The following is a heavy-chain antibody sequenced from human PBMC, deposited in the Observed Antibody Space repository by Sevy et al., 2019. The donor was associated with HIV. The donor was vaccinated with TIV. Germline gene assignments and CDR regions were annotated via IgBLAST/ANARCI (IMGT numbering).Heavy chain of an antibody. CDR3: ARLSGTYYPFDI. D-gene: IGHD1-26*01. CDR2: IYHTGSS. Sequence: TLSLTCSVSGVSVSSGGYYWTWIRQSPGKGLEWIAYIYHTGSSTYNPSLKNRVTISVDKSKDQLSLTLNSVTSADTAVYFCARLSGTYYPFDIWGQGTLVTVSS. J-gene: IGHJ4*02. CDR1: GVSVSSGGYY. V-gene: IGHV4-61*08.